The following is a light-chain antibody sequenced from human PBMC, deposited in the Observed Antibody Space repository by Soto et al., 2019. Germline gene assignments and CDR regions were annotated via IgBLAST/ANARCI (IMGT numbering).Light chain of an antibody. CDR2: RDT. V-gene: IGLV3-9*01. CDR3: QVWDSSTAYVL. Sequence: SYELTQPLSVSVALGQTARINCGGNNIGSKNVHWYQQKPGQAPVLVIYRDTNRPSGIPDRFSGSNSGNTATLTISRAQAGDEADYYCQVWDSSTAYVLFGGGIKLTVL. CDR1: NIGSKN. J-gene: IGLJ2*01.